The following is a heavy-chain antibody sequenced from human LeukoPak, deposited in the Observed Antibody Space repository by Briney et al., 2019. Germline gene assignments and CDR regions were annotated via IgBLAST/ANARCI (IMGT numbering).Heavy chain of an antibody. CDR3: ARSSDSLYYYYGMDV. Sequence: SETLALTCTVSGGSISSYYWSWIRQPAGRGREGIGRIYTSGSTNYNPSLKSRVTMSVDTSKNQFSLKLSSVTAADTAVYYCARSSDSLYYYYGMDVWGQGTTVTVSS. CDR1: GGSISSYY. V-gene: IGHV4-4*07. CDR2: IYTSGST. J-gene: IGHJ6*02. D-gene: IGHD3-10*01.